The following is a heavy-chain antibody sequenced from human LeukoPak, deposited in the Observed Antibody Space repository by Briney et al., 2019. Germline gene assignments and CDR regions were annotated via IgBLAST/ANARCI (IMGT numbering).Heavy chain of an antibody. V-gene: IGHV1-2*02. D-gene: IGHD5-12*01. J-gene: IGHJ5*02. CDR3: ARGPDIVATIRWFDP. Sequence: ASVKVSCKASGYTFTSYYMHWVRQAPGQGLEWMGWINPNSGGTNYAQKFQGRVTMTRDTSISTAYMELSRLRSDDTAVYYCARGPDIVATIRWFDPWGQGTLVTVSS. CDR1: GYTFTSYY. CDR2: INPNSGGT.